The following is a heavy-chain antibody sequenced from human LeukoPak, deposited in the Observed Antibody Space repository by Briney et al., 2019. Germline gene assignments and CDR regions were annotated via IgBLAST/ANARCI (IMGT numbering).Heavy chain of an antibody. Sequence: SVKVACKPCGGTFSSYASSRVRQAPGQGREWMGRIIPIFVLANYVQKVQRRVTITADKCTSKAYMELSSLRSEDTAVYYCARDPVGIAAAGTNYWGQGTLVTVSS. V-gene: IGHV1-69*04. D-gene: IGHD6-13*01. CDR2: IIPIFVLA. CDR1: GGTFSSYA. J-gene: IGHJ4*02. CDR3: ARDPVGIAAAGTNY.